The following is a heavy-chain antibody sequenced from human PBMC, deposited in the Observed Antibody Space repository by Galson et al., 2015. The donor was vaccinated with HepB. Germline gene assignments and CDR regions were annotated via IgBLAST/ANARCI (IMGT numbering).Heavy chain of an antibody. CDR1: GFTFSDYY. CDR2: ISSSGSTI. D-gene: IGHD6-6*01. CDR3: ARDPHSSSAFDI. Sequence: LRLSCAASGFTFSDYYMSWIRQAPGKGLEWVSYISSSGSTIYYADSVKGRFTISRDNAKNSLYLQMNSLRAEDTAVYYCARDPHSSSAFDIWGQGTMVTVSS. J-gene: IGHJ3*02. V-gene: IGHV3-11*01.